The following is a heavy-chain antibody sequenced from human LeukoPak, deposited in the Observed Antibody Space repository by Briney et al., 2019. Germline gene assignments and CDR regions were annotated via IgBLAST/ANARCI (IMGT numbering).Heavy chain of an antibody. CDR2: VMAIFGGV. CDR1: RGTFDSYG. D-gene: IGHD3-22*01. V-gene: IGHV1-69*05. J-gene: IGHJ4*02. Sequence: SVKVSCKAPRGTFDSYGISWVRQAPGQGLEWMGGVMAIFGGVKYGQKFQGRAMITTDASTSTAYMELRSLTSEDTGIYYCARGELGDRSGFSFFDYWGQGTLVTVSS. CDR3: ARGELGDRSGFSFFDY.